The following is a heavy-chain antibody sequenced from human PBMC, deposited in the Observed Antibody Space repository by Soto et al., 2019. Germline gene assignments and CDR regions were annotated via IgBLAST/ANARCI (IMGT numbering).Heavy chain of an antibody. CDR1: GGSISNDXX. CDR3: ARDGRGRYNLGY. J-gene: IGHJ4*02. Sequence: QVQLQESGPGLVKPSGTLSLTCAVSGGSISNDXXXXXVRQAPGKGLEWIGEIHHSGRTHYNPSLKSQVSMSLDKSNNQFSLNVNSVTAADTAVYYCARDGRGRYNLGYWGQGTLVTVSS. V-gene: IGHV4-4*02. CDR2: IHHSGRT. D-gene: IGHD1-1*01.